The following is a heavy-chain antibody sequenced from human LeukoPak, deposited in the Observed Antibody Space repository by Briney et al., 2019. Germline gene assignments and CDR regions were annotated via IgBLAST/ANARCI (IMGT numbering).Heavy chain of an antibody. CDR1: GGSISSCY. J-gene: IGHJ4*02. V-gene: IGHV4-59*01. Sequence: PSETLSLTCTVSGGSISSCYWSWIRQPPGKGLEWIGYIYYSGTTNYNPSLKSRVTISVDTSKNQFSLRLSSVTAADTAVYYCATGSGIFDYWGQGTLVTVSS. D-gene: IGHD1-26*01. CDR2: IYYSGTT. CDR3: ATGSGIFDY.